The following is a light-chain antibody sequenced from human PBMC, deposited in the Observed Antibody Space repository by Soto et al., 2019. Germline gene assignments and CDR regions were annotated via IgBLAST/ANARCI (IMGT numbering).Light chain of an antibody. Sequence: DIQMTQSPSSVSASVGDRVTITCRASQVISSWLAWYQKKPGQAPRLLIYGASNLESGVPSRFSGSGSGTEFTLTISSLQPDDFATYYCQHYNSYSEAFGQGTKVDIK. CDR3: QHYNSYSEA. CDR1: QVISSW. CDR2: GAS. V-gene: IGKV1-5*01. J-gene: IGKJ1*01.